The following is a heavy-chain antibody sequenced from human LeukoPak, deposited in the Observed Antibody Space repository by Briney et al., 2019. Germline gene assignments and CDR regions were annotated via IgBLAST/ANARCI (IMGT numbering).Heavy chain of an antibody. CDR3: ARGRDYGSGSYFDY. V-gene: IGHV4-59*01. Sequence: SETLSLTCTVSGGSISSYYWSWIRQPPGKGLEWIGYIYYSGSTNYNPSLKSRVTISVDTSKNQFSLKLSSVTAADTAVYYCARGRDYGSGSYFDYWGQGTLVTVSS. CDR2: IYYSGST. CDR1: GGSISSYY. J-gene: IGHJ4*02. D-gene: IGHD3-10*01.